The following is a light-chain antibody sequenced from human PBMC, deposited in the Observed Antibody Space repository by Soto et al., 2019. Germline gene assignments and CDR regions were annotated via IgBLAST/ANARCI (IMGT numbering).Light chain of an antibody. J-gene: IGKJ1*01. Sequence: EIVMTQSPFTLSVNQGERATLSCRASQSVSSNLAWYQQKPGQAPRLLIYGASTRATGIPARFSGSGSGTEFTLTISSLQSEDFAVYYCQQYNNWPPGTFGQGTKVDIK. V-gene: IGKV3-15*01. CDR2: GAS. CDR3: QQYNNWPPGT. CDR1: QSVSSN.